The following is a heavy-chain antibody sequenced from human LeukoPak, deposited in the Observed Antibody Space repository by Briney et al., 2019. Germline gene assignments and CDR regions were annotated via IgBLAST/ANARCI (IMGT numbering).Heavy chain of an antibody. J-gene: IGHJ4*02. CDR1: GGSFSGYY. D-gene: IGHD3-9*01. V-gene: IGHV4-34*01. CDR2: IYYSGST. CDR3: ARVKTGYYRALLAD. Sequence: SETLSLTCAVYGGSFSGYYWGWIRQPPGKGLEWIGSIYYSGSTYYNPSLKSRVTISVDTSKNQFSLKLSSVTAADTAVYYCARVKTGYYRALLADWGQGTLVTVSS.